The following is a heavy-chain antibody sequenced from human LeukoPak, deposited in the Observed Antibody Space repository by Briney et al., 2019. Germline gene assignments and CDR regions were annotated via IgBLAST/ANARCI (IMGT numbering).Heavy chain of an antibody. J-gene: IGHJ6*03. V-gene: IGHV4-31*03. CDR3: ARDLTGTTDRYYYYMDV. CDR1: GGSISSGGYY. CDR2: IYYSGST. D-gene: IGHD1-7*01. Sequence: SQTLSLTCTVSGGSISSGGYYWSWIRQHPGKGLEWIGYIYYSGSTYYKPFLKSRVTISVDTSKNQFSLKLSSVTAADTAVYYCARDLTGTTDRYYYYMDVWGKGTTVTVSS.